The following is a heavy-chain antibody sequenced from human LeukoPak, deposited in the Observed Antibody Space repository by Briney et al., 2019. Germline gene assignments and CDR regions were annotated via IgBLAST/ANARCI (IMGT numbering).Heavy chain of an antibody. CDR2: ISSIGTTI. CDR3: ARGERGDY. J-gene: IGHJ4*02. CDR1: GFTFSIYE. D-gene: IGHD1-26*01. Sequence: GGSLRLSCAASGFTFSIYEMNWVRQAPGKGLEWVSYISSIGTTIYYADSVKGRFTISRDNAKNSLYLQINSLRAEDTAVYYCARGERGDYWGQGTLVTVSS. V-gene: IGHV3-48*03.